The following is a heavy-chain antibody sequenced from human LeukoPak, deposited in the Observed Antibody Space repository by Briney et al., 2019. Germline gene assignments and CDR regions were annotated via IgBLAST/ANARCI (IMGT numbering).Heavy chain of an antibody. CDR3: VKDREATASGTFGN. CDR2: ISEDGTKK. J-gene: IGHJ4*02. Sequence: GGSLRLSCSASGFTFSDYAMHWVRQAPGKGLEWVAVISEDGTKKNYAESVKGRFTISRDNSNNTLYLQMNSLRAEDTALYYCVKDREATASGTFGNWGQGTLVTVSS. D-gene: IGHD6-13*01. CDR1: GFTFSDYA. V-gene: IGHV3-30*04.